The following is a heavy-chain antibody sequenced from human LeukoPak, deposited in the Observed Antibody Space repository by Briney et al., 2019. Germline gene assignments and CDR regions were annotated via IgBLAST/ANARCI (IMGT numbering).Heavy chain of an antibody. Sequence: GGSLRLSCAASGFTFSSYWMSWVRQAPGKRLEWVANIKYDGSEKYYVDSVKGRFTISRDNAKNSLYLQMHSLRAEDTAVYYCARDYVTMVRGAEKYWGQGTLVTVSS. V-gene: IGHV3-7*01. CDR3: ARDYVTMVRGAEKY. J-gene: IGHJ4*02. CDR2: IKYDGSEK. D-gene: IGHD3-10*01. CDR1: GFTFSSYW.